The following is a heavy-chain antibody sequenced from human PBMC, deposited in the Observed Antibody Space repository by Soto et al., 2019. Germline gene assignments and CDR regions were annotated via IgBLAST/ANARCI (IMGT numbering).Heavy chain of an antibody. CDR3: ARDDYYDSSGYLAPLDY. V-gene: IGHV3-21*01. CDR2: ISSSSSYI. CDR1: GFTFSSYS. Sequence: GGSLRLSCAASGFTFSSYSMNWVRQAPGKGLEWVSSISSSSSYIYYADSVKGRFTISRDNAKNSLYLQMNSLRAEDTAVYYCARDDYYDSSGYLAPLDYWGKGTLVTVSS. J-gene: IGHJ4*02. D-gene: IGHD3-22*01.